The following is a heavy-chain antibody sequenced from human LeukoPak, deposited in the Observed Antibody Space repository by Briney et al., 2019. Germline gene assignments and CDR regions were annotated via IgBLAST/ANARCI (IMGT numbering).Heavy chain of an antibody. CDR3: ARGPGCTSSSCPHYFDY. CDR1: GYSFNSYD. D-gene: IGHD2-2*01. Sequence: ASVKVSCKAAGYSFNSYDINWVRQATGQGLEWMGWMNPNSGNTGYAQKFQGRVTSTSNTSITTAYMELSSLRSEDTAVYYCARGPGCTSSSCPHYFDYWGQGTVVTVSS. J-gene: IGHJ4*02. V-gene: IGHV1-8*01. CDR2: MNPNSGNT.